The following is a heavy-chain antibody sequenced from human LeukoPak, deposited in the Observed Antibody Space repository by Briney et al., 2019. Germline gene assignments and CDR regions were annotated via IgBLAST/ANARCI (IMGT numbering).Heavy chain of an antibody. V-gene: IGHV4-59*01. D-gene: IGHD5-12*01. CDR1: GGSISRYY. Sequence: SETLSLTCTVSGGSISRYYWSWIRQPPGKGLEWIGNIYYNGSTNYKPSLKSRVTISVHTSKNQFSLNLRSLTAADTAVYYCARGVYSGYAFDRWGQGTRVTVSS. J-gene: IGHJ5*02. CDR2: IYYNGST. CDR3: ARGVYSGYAFDR.